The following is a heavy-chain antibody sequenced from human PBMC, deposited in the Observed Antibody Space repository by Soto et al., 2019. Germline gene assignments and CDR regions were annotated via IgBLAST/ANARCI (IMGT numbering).Heavy chain of an antibody. D-gene: IGHD5-12*01. J-gene: IGHJ5*01. Sequence: PSQTLSLTCAISGDSVSSSSVTWNWIRQSPSRGLEWLGRTYYRSKWYNDYAESVKSRITINPDTSKNQFSLHLNSVTPEDTAVYYCVRLIGNSWLDFWGKGTLVTVPS. CDR2: TYYRSKWYN. V-gene: IGHV6-1*01. CDR1: GDSVSSSSVT. CDR3: VRLIGNSWLDF.